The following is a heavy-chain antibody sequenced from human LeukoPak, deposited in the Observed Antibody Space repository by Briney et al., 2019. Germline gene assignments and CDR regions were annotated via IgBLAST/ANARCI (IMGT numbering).Heavy chain of an antibody. Sequence: GGSLRLSCAASGFTFSSYAMSWVRQAPGKGLEWVSSISSSSSYIYYADSVKGRFTISRDNAKNSLYLQMNSLRAEDTAVYYCASSPYCSSTSCYYWYFDLWGRGTLVTVSS. D-gene: IGHD2-2*01. CDR2: ISSSSSYI. CDR3: ASSPYCSSTSCYYWYFDL. V-gene: IGHV3-21*01. J-gene: IGHJ2*01. CDR1: GFTFSSYA.